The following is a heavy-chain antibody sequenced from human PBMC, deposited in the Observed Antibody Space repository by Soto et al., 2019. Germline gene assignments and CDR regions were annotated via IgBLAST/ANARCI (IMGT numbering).Heavy chain of an antibody. CDR2: IWYDGSNK. J-gene: IGHJ6*02. Sequence: QVQLVEFGGGVVQPGGSLRLSCTTSGFTFNTYGMHWVRQAPGKGLEWVAIIWYDGSNKYYADSVKGRFTISRDNSKNTLYLQMNSLRAEDTALYYSARADCTGAYCYSWPFNYALDVWGQGTTVTVSS. V-gene: IGHV3-33*08. D-gene: IGHD2-15*01. CDR1: GFTFNTYG. CDR3: ARADCTGAYCYSWPFNYALDV.